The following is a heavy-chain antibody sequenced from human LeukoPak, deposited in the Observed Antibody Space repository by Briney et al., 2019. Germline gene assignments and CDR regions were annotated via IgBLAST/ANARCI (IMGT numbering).Heavy chain of an antibody. CDR3: ASRPLYDILTGYHDY. D-gene: IGHD3-9*01. V-gene: IGHV3-7*01. CDR1: GLTFRSYW. CDR2: INEDGSEK. Sequence: GGSLRLSCAASGLTFRSYWMTWVRQAPGKGLEWVANINEDGSEKYYVDSVKGRFTISRDNANNSLYLQTNSLRAEDTAVYYCASRPLYDILTGYHDYWGQGTLVTVSS. J-gene: IGHJ4*02.